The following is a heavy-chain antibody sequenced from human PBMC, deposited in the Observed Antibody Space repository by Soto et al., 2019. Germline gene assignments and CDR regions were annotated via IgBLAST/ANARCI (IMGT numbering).Heavy chain of an antibody. Sequence: QVQLVQSGAEVKKPGASVKVSCKASGYTFTSYGISWVRQAPGQGLEWMGWISAYNGNTNYAQKLQGRVTMTTDTSTSTAYMELRSLRSDDPAVYYCSRGGSHYQDVIHGAFDIWGQGTMVTVSS. CDR3: SRGGSHYQDVIHGAFDI. CDR1: GYTFTSYG. V-gene: IGHV1-18*01. J-gene: IGHJ3*02. D-gene: IGHD1-26*01. CDR2: ISAYNGNT.